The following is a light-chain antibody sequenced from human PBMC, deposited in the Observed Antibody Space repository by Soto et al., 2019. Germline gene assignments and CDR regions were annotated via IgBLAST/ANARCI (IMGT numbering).Light chain of an antibody. V-gene: IGKV3-15*01. Sequence: EIVLTQSPATLFLSPGERATLSCRASQSISLSLAWYQHKPGQAPRLLIYDASTRATGIPARFSGSGSGTEFTLTISSLQSEDFAVYYCQQYNNWPPWTFGQGTKVEIK. J-gene: IGKJ1*01. CDR2: DAS. CDR1: QSISLS. CDR3: QQYNNWPPWT.